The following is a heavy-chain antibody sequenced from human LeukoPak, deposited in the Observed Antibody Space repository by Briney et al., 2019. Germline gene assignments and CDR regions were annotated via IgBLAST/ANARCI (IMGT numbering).Heavy chain of an antibody. V-gene: IGHV1-3*01. Sequence: ASVKVSCKASGYNFISYGMHWVRQAPGQSLEWMGWINAADGNAKSSQKFQDRVTILRDTPASTAYMELNSLRSEDTAVYYCARDHYYKSSGYSGTAADFWGQGTLVTVSS. CDR1: GYNFISYG. J-gene: IGHJ4*02. D-gene: IGHD3-22*01. CDR2: INAADGNA. CDR3: ARDHYYKSSGYSGTAADF.